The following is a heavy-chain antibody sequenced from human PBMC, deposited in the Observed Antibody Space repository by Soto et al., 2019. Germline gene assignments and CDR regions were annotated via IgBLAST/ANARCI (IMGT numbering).Heavy chain of an antibody. V-gene: IGHV1-18*01. CDR1: GYTFTNYG. CDR2: IRTYNGNT. D-gene: IGHD3-16*01. Sequence: GASVKVSCKASGYTFTNYGISWVRQAPGQGLEWMGSIRTYNGNTHYAQNLQGRVTMTTDTSTSTAYMELRSLRSDDTAVYYCALGLSYVDYYYGLDVWGQGTTVTVSS. J-gene: IGHJ6*02. CDR3: ALGLSYVDYYYGLDV.